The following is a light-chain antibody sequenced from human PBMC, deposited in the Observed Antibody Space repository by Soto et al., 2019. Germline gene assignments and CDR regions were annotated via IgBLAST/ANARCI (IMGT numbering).Light chain of an antibody. J-gene: IGKJ4*01. V-gene: IGKV1-5*01. CDR1: QTVGGW. CDR3: QQYDNYPLT. CDR2: DAS. Sequence: DIQMTQSPSTLSASVGDRVTITCRASQTVGGWLAWYQQKPGTAPKFLIYDASTLESGVPSRFSGSGSGTELTITSSSLQPEDVAYYYGQQYDNYPLTVGGGTKVEIK.